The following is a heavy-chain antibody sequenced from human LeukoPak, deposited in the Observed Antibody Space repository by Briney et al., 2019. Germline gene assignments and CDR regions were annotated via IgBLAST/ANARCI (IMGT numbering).Heavy chain of an antibody. Sequence: SETLSLTCTVSGGSISSYYWSWVRQLPGKGLEWIGFVYYTGSTNYSPSLKSRVTISVDTSKNQFSLKLRSVTAADTAVYYCARISSSNWYNERGAFDVWGQGTMVTVSS. D-gene: IGHD6-13*01. V-gene: IGHV4-59*01. CDR3: ARISSSNWYNERGAFDV. J-gene: IGHJ3*01. CDR1: GGSISSYY. CDR2: VYYTGST.